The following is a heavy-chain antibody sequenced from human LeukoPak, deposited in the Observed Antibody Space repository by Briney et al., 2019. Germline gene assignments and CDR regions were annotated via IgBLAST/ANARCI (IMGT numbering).Heavy chain of an antibody. D-gene: IGHD6-13*01. V-gene: IGHV3-7*01. Sequence: PGGSLRLSCAASGFTFSSYWMSWVRQAPGKGLEWVANIKQDGSEKYYVDSVKGRFTISRDNAKNSLYQQMNSLRAEDTAVYYCARDRLAGTVQYYFDYWGQGTLVTVSS. CDR2: IKQDGSEK. CDR1: GFTFSSYW. J-gene: IGHJ4*02. CDR3: ARDRLAGTVQYYFDY.